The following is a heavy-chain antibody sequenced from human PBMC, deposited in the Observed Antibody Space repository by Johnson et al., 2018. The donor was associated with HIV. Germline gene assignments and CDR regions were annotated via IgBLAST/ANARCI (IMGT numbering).Heavy chain of an antibody. V-gene: IGHV3-30*18. Sequence: VQLVESGGGLVQHGRSLRLSCAASGFTFSRYGIHWVRQAPGKGLEWVAVISNDGSNKYYADSVKGRFTISRDNSKNTLSLQMSSLRAEDTAVYYCAKVADPYCGGDCYSWLFAFDFWGQGTMVTVSS. J-gene: IGHJ3*01. CDR1: GFTFSRYG. CDR2: ISNDGSNK. CDR3: AKVADPYCGGDCYSWLFAFDF. D-gene: IGHD2-21*02.